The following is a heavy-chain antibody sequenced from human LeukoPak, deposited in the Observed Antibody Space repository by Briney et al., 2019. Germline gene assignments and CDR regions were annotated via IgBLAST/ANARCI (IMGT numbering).Heavy chain of an antibody. J-gene: IGHJ4*02. Sequence: GGSLRLSCEASGFTFNSYGIHWVRQAPGTGLEWVSAISATGGDTYYADSVKGRFTISRDNSKKTLYLQMNSLTAEDTAMYYCAKTGGDYRKYYFDSWGQGILVTVSS. CDR3: AKTGGDYRKYYFDS. CDR2: ISATGGDT. D-gene: IGHD4-17*01. V-gene: IGHV3-23*01. CDR1: GFTFNSYG.